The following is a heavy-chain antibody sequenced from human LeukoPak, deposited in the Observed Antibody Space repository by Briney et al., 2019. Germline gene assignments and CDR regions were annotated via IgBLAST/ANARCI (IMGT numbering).Heavy chain of an antibody. J-gene: IGHJ4*02. Sequence: SETLSLTCAVYGGSFSGYYWSWIRQPPGKGLEWIGEINHSGSTNYNPSLESRVIISVDTSKNQFSLKLSSVTAADTAVYYCARGPNYYDSSGYSLLFDYWGQGTLVTVSS. CDR3: ARGPNYYDSSGYSLLFDY. D-gene: IGHD3-22*01. CDR2: INHSGST. V-gene: IGHV4-34*01. CDR1: GGSFSGYY.